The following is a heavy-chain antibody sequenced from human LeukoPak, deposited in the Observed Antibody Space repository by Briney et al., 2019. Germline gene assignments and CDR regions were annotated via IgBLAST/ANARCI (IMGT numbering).Heavy chain of an antibody. CDR2: IYYSGST. D-gene: IGHD2-2*01. V-gene: IGHV4-59*01. Sequence: SETLSLTCTVSGGSISSYYWSWIRQPPGKGLEWIRYIYYSGSTNYNPSLKSRVTMSLDTSKNQFSLRLNSVTAADTAVYYCARDRPGGSSFDYWGQGTLVTVSS. CDR1: GGSISSYY. J-gene: IGHJ4*02. CDR3: ARDRPGGSSFDY.